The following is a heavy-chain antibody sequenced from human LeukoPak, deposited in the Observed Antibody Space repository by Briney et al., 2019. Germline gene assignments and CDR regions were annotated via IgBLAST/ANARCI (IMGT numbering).Heavy chain of an antibody. J-gene: IGHJ4*02. V-gene: IGHV3-30*03. Sequence: GGSLRLSCAASGFTFSNYYMHWVRQAPGKGLEWVALISNDGGIQYQASSVKGRFTISRDNSKNTLYLQMNSLRAEDTAVYYCTRDLVYGSGSSDYWGQGTLVTVSS. CDR2: ISNDGGIQ. CDR3: TRDLVYGSGSSDY. CDR1: GFTFSNYY. D-gene: IGHD3-10*01.